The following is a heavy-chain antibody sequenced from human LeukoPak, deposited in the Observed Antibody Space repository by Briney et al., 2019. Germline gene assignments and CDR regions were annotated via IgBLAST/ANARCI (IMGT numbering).Heavy chain of an antibody. CDR3: ARGPSYYYDSSGFYYFNY. Sequence: GGSLRLSCVASGFTFSSYSMNWVRQAPGKGLEWVSSISSGNSYISYADSVKGRFTISRDNAANSLYLQMNSLRAEDTAVSYCARGPSYYYDSSGFYYFNYWGQGTLVTVSS. CDR1: GFTFSSYS. J-gene: IGHJ4*02. D-gene: IGHD3-22*01. CDR2: ISSGNSYI. V-gene: IGHV3-21*01.